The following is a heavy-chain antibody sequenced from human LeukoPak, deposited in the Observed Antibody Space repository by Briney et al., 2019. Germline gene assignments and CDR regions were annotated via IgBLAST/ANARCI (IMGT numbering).Heavy chain of an antibody. V-gene: IGHV4-4*02. Sequence: SETLSLTCAVSGGSISSSNWWSWVRQPPGKGLEWIGEIYHSGSTNYNLSLKSRVTISVDKSKNQFSLKLSSVTAADTAVYYCARDGVAAAVDAFDIWGQGTMVTVSS. D-gene: IGHD6-13*01. CDR1: GGSISSSNW. CDR3: ARDGVAAAVDAFDI. J-gene: IGHJ3*02. CDR2: IYHSGST.